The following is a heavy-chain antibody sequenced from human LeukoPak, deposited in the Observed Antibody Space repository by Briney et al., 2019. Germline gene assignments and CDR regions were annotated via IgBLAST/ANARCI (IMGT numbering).Heavy chain of an antibody. CDR2: IWYDGSNK. CDR1: GFTFSSYG. Sequence: PGGSLRLSCAASGFTFSSYGMHWVRQAPGKGLEWVAVIWYDGSNKYYADSVKGRFTISRDNSKNTLYLQMNSLRAEDTAVYYCARGHRYGGNILYYFDYWGQGTLVTVSS. CDR3: ARGHRYGGNILYYFDY. D-gene: IGHD4-23*01. J-gene: IGHJ4*02. V-gene: IGHV3-33*01.